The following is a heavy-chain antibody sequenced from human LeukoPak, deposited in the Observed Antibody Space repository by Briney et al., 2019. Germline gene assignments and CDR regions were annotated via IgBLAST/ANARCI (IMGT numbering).Heavy chain of an antibody. J-gene: IGHJ1*01. D-gene: IGHD3-22*01. Sequence: GGSLRLSCTASGFTFSSHAMTWVRQTAGMGLQWVSSITGSGSGAYYADSVKGRFTISRDNAKNTLSLQMNSLRAEDTGVYYCARAPSEIGGYYPEYFRHWGQGTLVTVSS. V-gene: IGHV3-23*01. CDR3: ARAPSEIGGYYPEYFRH. CDR2: ITGSGSGA. CDR1: GFTFSSHA.